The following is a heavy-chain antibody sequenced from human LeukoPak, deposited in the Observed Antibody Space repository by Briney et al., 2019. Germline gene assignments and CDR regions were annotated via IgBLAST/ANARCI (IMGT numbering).Heavy chain of an antibody. D-gene: IGHD2-8*02. Sequence: SETLSLTCSVSGGSISNYYWSWIRQPPGKGLEWIGYIYYSGTTNYNPSLKSRVTISVDTSKGQFSLKLNSVTAADTAVYYCARGGGVFGYWGQGTLVTVSS. V-gene: IGHV4-59*01. CDR1: GGSISNYY. J-gene: IGHJ4*02. CDR3: ARGGGVFGY. CDR2: IYYSGTT.